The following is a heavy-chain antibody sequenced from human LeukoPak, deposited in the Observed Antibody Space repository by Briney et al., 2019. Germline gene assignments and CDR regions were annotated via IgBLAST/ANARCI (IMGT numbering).Heavy chain of an antibody. J-gene: IGHJ4*02. CDR2: ISSSSSYI. CDR3: ARDRSFVWFGEGSGYY. V-gene: IGHV3-21*01. CDR1: GFTFSSYS. Sequence: GGSLRLSCAASGFTFSSYSMNWVRQAPGKGLEWVSSISSSSSYIYYADSVKGRFTISRDNAKNSLYLQMNSLRAEDTAVYYCARDRSFVWFGEGSGYYWGQGTLVTVSS. D-gene: IGHD3-10*01.